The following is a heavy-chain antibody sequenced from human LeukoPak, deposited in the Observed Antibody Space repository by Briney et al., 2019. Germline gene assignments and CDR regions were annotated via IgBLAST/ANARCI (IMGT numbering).Heavy chain of an antibody. V-gene: IGHV4-61*05. Sequence: PSETLSLTCTVSGGSISSSSYYWGWIRQPPGKGLEWIGYIYYSGSTNYNPSLKSRVTISVDTSKNQFSLKLSSVTAADTAVYYCARSITSGWYGDFQHWGQGTLVTVSS. CDR2: IYYSGST. CDR1: GGSISSSSYY. CDR3: ARSITSGWYGDFQH. J-gene: IGHJ1*01. D-gene: IGHD6-13*01.